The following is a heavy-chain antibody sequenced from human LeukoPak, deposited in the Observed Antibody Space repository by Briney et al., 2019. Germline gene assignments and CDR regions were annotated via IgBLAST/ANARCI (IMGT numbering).Heavy chain of an antibody. V-gene: IGHV3-11*01. CDR2: ISSSGSTI. J-gene: IGHJ4*02. D-gene: IGHD3-9*01. CDR1: GFTFSDYY. Sequence: GGSLRLSCPASGFTFSDYYMSWIGQAPGKGLEWVSYISSSGSTIYYADSVKGRFTISRDNAKNSLYLQMNSLRAEDTAVYYCARLRRYFDWLLDYWGQGTLVTVSS. CDR3: ARLRRYFDWLLDY.